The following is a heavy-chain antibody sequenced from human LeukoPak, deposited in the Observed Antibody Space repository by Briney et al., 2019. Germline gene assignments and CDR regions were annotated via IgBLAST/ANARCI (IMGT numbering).Heavy chain of an antibody. D-gene: IGHD3-3*01. V-gene: IGHV3-23*01. CDR2: ISGSGGST. Sequence: GGSLRLSCAASGFTFSSYAMSWVRQAPGKGLEWVSAISGSGGSTYYADSVKGRFTISRDNSKNTLYLQMNSLRAEDTAVYYCAKSTETYDFWSGWDYYYYMDVWGKGTTVTVSS. CDR3: AKSTETYDFWSGWDYYYYMDV. J-gene: IGHJ6*03. CDR1: GFTFSSYA.